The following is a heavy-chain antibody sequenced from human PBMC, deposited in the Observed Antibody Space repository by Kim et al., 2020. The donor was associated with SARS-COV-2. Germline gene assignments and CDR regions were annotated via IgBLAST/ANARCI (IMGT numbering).Heavy chain of an antibody. V-gene: IGHV1-69*13. CDR3: ARATYDSSGYYGYFYY. Sequence: SVKVSCKASGGTFSSDAISWVRQAPGQGLEWMGGIIPIFGTANYAQKFQGRVTITADESTSTAYMELSSLRSEDTAVYYCARATYDSSGYYGYFYYWGRGTLVTVSS. D-gene: IGHD3-22*01. CDR1: GGTFSSDA. J-gene: IGHJ4*02. CDR2: IIPIFGTA.